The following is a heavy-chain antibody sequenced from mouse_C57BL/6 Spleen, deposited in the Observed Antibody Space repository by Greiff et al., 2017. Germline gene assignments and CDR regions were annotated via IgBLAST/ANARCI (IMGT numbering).Heavy chain of an antibody. Sequence: VKLVESGPGLVAPSQSLSITCTVSGFSLTSYGVDWVRQSPGKGLEWLGVIWGVGSTNYNSALKSRLSISKDNSKSQVFLKMNSLQTDDTAMYYCASGYGNSWFAYWGQGTLVTVSA. CDR3: ASGYGNSWFAY. V-gene: IGHV2-6*01. J-gene: IGHJ3*01. CDR1: GFSLTSYG. CDR2: IWGVGST. D-gene: IGHD2-1*01.